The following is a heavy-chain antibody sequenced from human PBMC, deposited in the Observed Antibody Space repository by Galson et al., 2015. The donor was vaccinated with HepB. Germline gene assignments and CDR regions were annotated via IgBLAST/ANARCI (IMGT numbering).Heavy chain of an antibody. CDR1: GFTFGDYA. J-gene: IGHJ5*01. Sequence: SLRLSCAGSGFTFGDYAMSWFRQAPGKGLEWVAFIRSKPFHGTTEYAASVKDRFTISRDDSKGIAYLHMNSLKTEDTGIYYCTRERRWVNLWPPRFDSWGHGTLVTVSS. CDR3: TRERRWVNLWPPRFDS. V-gene: IGHV3-49*03. CDR2: IRSKPFHGTT. D-gene: IGHD1-14*01.